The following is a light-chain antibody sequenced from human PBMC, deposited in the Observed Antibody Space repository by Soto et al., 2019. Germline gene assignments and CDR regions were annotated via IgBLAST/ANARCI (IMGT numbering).Light chain of an antibody. Sequence: PDTPSVSSGDRATLSCRASQRVSSNLAWYQQKPGQTPRLLIYGASSRATGIPDRFSGSGSGTKFTLTISSLQPDDFATYYCQQYYSYSLWTFGHGTKVDIK. V-gene: IGKV3D-15*01. CDR2: GAS. CDR3: QQYYSYSLWT. J-gene: IGKJ1*01. CDR1: QRVSSN.